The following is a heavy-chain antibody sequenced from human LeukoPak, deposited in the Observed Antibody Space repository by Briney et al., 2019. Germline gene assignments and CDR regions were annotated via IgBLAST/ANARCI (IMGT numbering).Heavy chain of an antibody. CDR1: GFTFSSYS. Sequence: GGSLRLSCAASGFTFSSYSMNWVRQAPGKGLEWVSYISSTSSPIYYADSVKGRFTISRDNAKNSLFLQMNSLRAEDTAVYYCARRAYYFDYWGQGTLVTVSS. CDR2: ISSTSSPI. V-gene: IGHV3-48*01. J-gene: IGHJ4*02. CDR3: ARRAYYFDY.